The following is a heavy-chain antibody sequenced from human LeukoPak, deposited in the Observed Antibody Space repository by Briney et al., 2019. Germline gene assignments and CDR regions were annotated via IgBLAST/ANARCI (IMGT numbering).Heavy chain of an antibody. D-gene: IGHD6-13*01. V-gene: IGHV4-38-2*02. Sequence: PSETLSLTCTVSTYSISSGYYWGWIRQTPGKGLEWIGSIYHRGNTHYNPSLKSRVTISVDTSKNQFSLKLSSVTAADTAVYYCARRTFGQKWKQLVKGGMDVWGKGTTVTISS. CDR1: TYSISSGYY. J-gene: IGHJ6*04. CDR2: IYHRGNT. CDR3: ARRTFGQKWKQLVKGGMDV.